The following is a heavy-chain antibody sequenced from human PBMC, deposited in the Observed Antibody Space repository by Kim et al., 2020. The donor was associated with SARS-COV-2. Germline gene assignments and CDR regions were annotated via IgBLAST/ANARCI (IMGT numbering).Heavy chain of an antibody. Sequence: GGSLRLSCAASGFTFSSYAMSWVRQAPGKGLEWVSAISGSGGSTYYADSVKGRFTISRDNSKNTLYLQMNSLRAEDTAVYYCAKGSVRNYYDSSGYYYHFDYWGQGTLVTVSS. CDR1: GFTFSSYA. J-gene: IGHJ4*02. V-gene: IGHV3-23*01. CDR2: ISGSGGST. D-gene: IGHD3-22*01. CDR3: AKGSVRNYYDSSGYYYHFDY.